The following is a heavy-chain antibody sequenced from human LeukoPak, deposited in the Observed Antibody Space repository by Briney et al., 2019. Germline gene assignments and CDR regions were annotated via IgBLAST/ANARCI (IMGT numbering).Heavy chain of an antibody. V-gene: IGHV4-61*01. CDR1: GGSVNSGSYY. D-gene: IGHD2/OR15-2a*01. J-gene: IGHJ6*02. Sequence: SSETLSLTCTVSGGSVNSGSYYWSRIRQPPGKGLEWIGYIYYSGSTNYNPSLKSRVTILVDTSKNQFSLKLNSVTAADTAVYYCARGGFLLKYYSMDVWGQGTTVTVSS. CDR3: ARGGFLLKYYSMDV. CDR2: IYYSGST.